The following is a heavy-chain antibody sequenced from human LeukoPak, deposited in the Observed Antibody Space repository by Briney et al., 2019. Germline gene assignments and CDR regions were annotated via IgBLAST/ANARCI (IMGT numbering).Heavy chain of an antibody. CDR1: GGSISSYY. CDR3: ARDPNYGDYGFDY. CDR2: IYYSGSA. V-gene: IGHV4-59*01. Sequence: SETLSLTCTVSGGSISSYYWSWIRQPPGKGLEWIGYIYYSGSANYNPSLKSRVTISVDTSKNQFSLKLGSVTAADTAVYYCARDPNYGDYGFDYWGQGTLVTVSS. J-gene: IGHJ4*02. D-gene: IGHD4-17*01.